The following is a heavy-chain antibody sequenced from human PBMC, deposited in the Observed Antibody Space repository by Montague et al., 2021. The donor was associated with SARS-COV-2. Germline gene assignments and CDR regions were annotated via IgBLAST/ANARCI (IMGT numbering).Heavy chain of an antibody. J-gene: IGHJ6*02. V-gene: IGHV3-7*01. D-gene: IGHD6-19*01. CDR1: RFTFSDFW. Sequence: SLSFSASRFTFSDFWMNWVRQAPGKGLEWVADIKHDGSEKSYVDSVKGRFTISRDNAKNSLYLQMNSLRAEDTAVYYCARGSTGWYAIFGHYGMDVWGQGTTVTVSS. CDR2: IKHDGSEK. CDR3: ARGSTGWYAIFGHYGMDV.